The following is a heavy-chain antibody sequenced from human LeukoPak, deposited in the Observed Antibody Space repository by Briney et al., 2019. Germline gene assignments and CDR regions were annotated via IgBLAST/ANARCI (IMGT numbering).Heavy chain of an antibody. J-gene: IGHJ4*02. CDR3: ARDMGPYYFDY. CDR2: ISYDGSNK. D-gene: IGHD3-10*01. V-gene: IGHV3-30*03. CDR1: GFTFSSYG. Sequence: SGGSLRLSCAASGFTFSSYGMHWVRQAPGKGLEWVAVISYDGSNKYYADSVKGRFTISRDNSKNTLYLQMNSLRAEDTAVYYCARDMGPYYFDYWGQGTLVTVSS.